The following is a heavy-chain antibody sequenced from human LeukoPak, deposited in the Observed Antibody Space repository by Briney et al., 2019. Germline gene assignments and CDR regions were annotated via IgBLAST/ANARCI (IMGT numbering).Heavy chain of an antibody. CDR3: ARGWGVVPYYFDY. CDR2: INHSGST. CDR1: GGSFSGYY. J-gene: IGHJ4*02. D-gene: IGHD2-15*01. V-gene: IGHV4-34*01. Sequence: SETLSLTCAVYGGSFSGYYWSWIRQPPGKGLEWIGEINHSGSTNYNPSLESRVTISVDTSKNQFSLKLSSVTAADTAVYYCARGWGVVPYYFDYWGQGTLVTVSS.